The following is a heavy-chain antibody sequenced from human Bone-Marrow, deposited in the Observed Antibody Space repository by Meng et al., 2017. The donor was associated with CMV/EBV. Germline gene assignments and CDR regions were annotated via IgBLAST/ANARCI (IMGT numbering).Heavy chain of an antibody. J-gene: IGHJ4*02. CDR3: ARHPLGSTSSHFDY. D-gene: IGHD2/OR15-2a*01. CDR1: GGSISSYY. V-gene: IGHV4-59*08. Sequence: SETLSLTCTVSGGSISSYYWSWIRQPPGKGLEWIGYIYYSGSTNYNPSLKSRVTISVDTSKNQFSLKLSSVTAADTAVYYCARHPLGSTSSHFDYWGQGTLVTVSS. CDR2: IYYSGST.